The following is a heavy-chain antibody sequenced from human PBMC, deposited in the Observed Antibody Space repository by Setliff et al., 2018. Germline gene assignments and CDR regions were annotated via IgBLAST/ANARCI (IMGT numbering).Heavy chain of an antibody. D-gene: IGHD2-21*01. CDR2: INHSGST. CDR1: GGSFSGYY. V-gene: IGHV4-34*01. Sequence: KPSETLSLTCAVYGGSFSGYYWSWIRQPPGKGLEWIGEINHSGSTNYNPSLKSRVTISVDTSKNQFSLKLSSVTAADTAVYYCARVPLMIAIRHAFDIWGQGTMVTVSS. J-gene: IGHJ3*02. CDR3: ARVPLMIAIRHAFDI.